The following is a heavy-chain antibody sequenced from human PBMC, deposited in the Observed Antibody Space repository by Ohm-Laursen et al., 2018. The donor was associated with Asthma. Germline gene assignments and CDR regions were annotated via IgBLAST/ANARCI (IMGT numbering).Heavy chain of an antibody. CDR3: AKATVQFSGSYFFDY. Sequence: RSLRLSCTAPGFTFSSYAMHWVRQAPGKGLEWLAFASYDGGNKDYADSVKGRFTISRDNSDNALYLQMNSLRADDSAVYFCAKATVQFSGSYFFDYWGQGSLVTVSS. D-gene: IGHD1-26*01. CDR1: GFTFSSYA. V-gene: IGHV3-30*18. J-gene: IGHJ4*02. CDR2: ASYDGGNK.